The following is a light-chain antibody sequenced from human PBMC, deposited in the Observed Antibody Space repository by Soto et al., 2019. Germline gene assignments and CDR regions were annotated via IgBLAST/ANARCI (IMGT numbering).Light chain of an antibody. J-gene: IGKJ2*01. CDR2: GAS. V-gene: IGKV3-15*01. CDR1: QSISSE. CDR3: QQGHNWPLT. Sequence: EIVMTQSPATLSVSPGESATLSCRASQSISSELAWYQQKPGQPPRLLIYGASTRATGVPARVTGSGSGSYFTLTISGLQSEDFAVYYCQQGHNWPLTFGQGTRLEI.